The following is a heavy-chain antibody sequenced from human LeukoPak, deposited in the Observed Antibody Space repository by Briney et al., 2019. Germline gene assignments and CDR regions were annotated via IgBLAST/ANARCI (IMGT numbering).Heavy chain of an antibody. CDR2: ISSSSTI. J-gene: IGHJ4*02. V-gene: IGHV3-48*01. CDR1: GFTFSSYS. CDR3: ARGEDYYGSGSYYDFDY. D-gene: IGHD3-10*01. Sequence: GGSLRPSCAASGFTFSSYSMNWVRQAPGKGLEWVSYISSSSTIYYADSVKGRFTISRDNAKNSLYLQMNSLRAEDTAVYYCARGEDYYGSGSYYDFDYWGQGTLVTVSS.